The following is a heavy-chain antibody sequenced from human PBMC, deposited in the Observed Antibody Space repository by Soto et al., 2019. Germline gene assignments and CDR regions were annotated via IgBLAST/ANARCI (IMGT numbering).Heavy chain of an antibody. CDR3: ARGPALLTGMDV. CDR2: MNPNSGNT. V-gene: IGHV1-8*01. Sequence: ASVKVSCKASGYTFTSCDINWVRQATGQGLEWMGWMNPNSGNTGYAQKFQGRVTMTRNTSISTAYMELSSLRSEDTAVYYCARGPALLTGMDVWGQGTTVTVSS. J-gene: IGHJ6*02. CDR1: GYTFTSCD. D-gene: IGHD1-26*01.